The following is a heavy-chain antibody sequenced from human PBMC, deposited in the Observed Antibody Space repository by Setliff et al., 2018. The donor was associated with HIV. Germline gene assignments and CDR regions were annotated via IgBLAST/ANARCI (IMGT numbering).Heavy chain of an antibody. V-gene: IGHV1-18*01. CDR2: ITDDNRDT. D-gene: IGHD1-1*01. Sequence: ASVKVSCKASGYMFGPYGFSWVRQVPGQRLEWMGWITDDNRDTHSARNFQGRITLTTDISSPTAYMELGRLTSDDTAVYYCVRDEKRAAGGTLFYFDLWGQGTLVTVSS. CDR3: VRDEKRAAGGTLFYFDL. CDR1: GYMFGPYG. J-gene: IGHJ4*02.